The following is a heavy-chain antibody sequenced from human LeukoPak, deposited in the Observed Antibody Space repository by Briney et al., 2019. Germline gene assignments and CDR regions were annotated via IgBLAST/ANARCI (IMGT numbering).Heavy chain of an antibody. V-gene: IGHV3-49*04. CDR1: GFTFGDYA. CDR3: TRDPDYDYVWGSYRYSY. D-gene: IGHD3-16*02. Sequence: GGSLRLSCTASGFTFGDYAMSWVRQAPGKGLEWVGFIRSKAYGGTTEHAASVKGRFTISRDDSKSIAYLQMNSLKTEDTAVYYCTRDPDYDYVWGSYRYSYWGQGTLVTVSS. CDR2: IRSKAYGGTT. J-gene: IGHJ4*02.